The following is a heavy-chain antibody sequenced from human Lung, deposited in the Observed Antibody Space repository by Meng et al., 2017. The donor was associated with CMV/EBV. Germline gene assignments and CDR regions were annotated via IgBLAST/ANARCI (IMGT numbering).Heavy chain of an antibody. J-gene: IGHJ6*02. V-gene: IGHV4-59*01. CDR3: ARFTIFGVVMDGMDV. CDR2: IYYSGST. D-gene: IGHD3-3*01. Sequence: GSLRLSCTVSGGSISSYYWSWIRQPPGKGLEWIGYIYYSGSTNYNPSLKSRVTISVDTSKNQFSLKLSSVTAADTAVYYCARFTIFGVVMDGMDVWGQGITVTAS. CDR1: GGSISSYY.